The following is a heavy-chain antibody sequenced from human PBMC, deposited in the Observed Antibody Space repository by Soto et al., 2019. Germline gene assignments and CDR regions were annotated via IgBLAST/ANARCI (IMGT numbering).Heavy chain of an antibody. Sequence: QVQLVQSGAEVKKPGASVKVSCKASGYTFTGYYMHWVRQAPGQGLEWMGWINPNSGGTNYAQKFQGWVTMTRDTSTSRAYMELSRLRSDDTAVYYCARAVSPTELGLRHYYGMDVWGQGTTVTVSS. CDR3: ARAVSPTELGLRHYYGMDV. CDR2: INPNSGGT. CDR1: GYTFTGYY. V-gene: IGHV1-2*04. J-gene: IGHJ6*02. D-gene: IGHD7-27*01.